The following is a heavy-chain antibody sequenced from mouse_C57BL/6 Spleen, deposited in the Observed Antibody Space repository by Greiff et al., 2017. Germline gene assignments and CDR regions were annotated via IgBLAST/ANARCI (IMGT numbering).Heavy chain of an antibody. V-gene: IGHV5-17*01. CDR1: GFTFSDYG. D-gene: IGHD3-2*02. Sequence: EVKLVESGGGLVKPGGSLKLSCAASGFTFSDYGMHWVRQAPEKGLEWVAYISSGSSTIYYADTVKGRFTISRDNAKNTLFLQMTSLRSEDTAMYYCARRVDSSGYFDYWGQGTTLTVSS. CDR2: ISSGSSTI. J-gene: IGHJ2*01. CDR3: ARRVDSSGYFDY.